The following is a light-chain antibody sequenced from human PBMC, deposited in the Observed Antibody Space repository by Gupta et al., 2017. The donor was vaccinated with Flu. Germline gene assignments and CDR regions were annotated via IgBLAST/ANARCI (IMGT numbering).Light chain of an antibody. V-gene: IGKV3-20*01. CDR3: QQYGRSPWT. Sequence: EIGLAHSPDRKCFSPGEGATLSCRASQTFSSRYLAWYQQKPGQAPRPLIYGASTRATGIPSRVSGSGSVTAFTLTIRRLEPEDFAVYYCQQYGRSPWTFGQGTQLEIK. CDR1: QTFSSRY. J-gene: IGKJ1*01. CDR2: GAS.